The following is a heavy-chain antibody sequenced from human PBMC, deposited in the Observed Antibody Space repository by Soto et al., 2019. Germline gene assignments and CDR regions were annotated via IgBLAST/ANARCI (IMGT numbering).Heavy chain of an antibody. J-gene: IGHJ3*02. CDR2: ISAYNGNA. D-gene: IGHD3-10*01. CDR3: ARDGPMDRAFVI. CDR1: GYTFTSYG. Sequence: QVQLVQSGAEVKKPGASVKVSCKASGYTFTSYGIRWVRQAPGQGREWMGWISAYNGNANYAQKLQGRVTMTTDTTTSTAYMELRSLRSDDTAVYSCARDGPMDRAFVIWGQGTMVTVSS. V-gene: IGHV1-18*01.